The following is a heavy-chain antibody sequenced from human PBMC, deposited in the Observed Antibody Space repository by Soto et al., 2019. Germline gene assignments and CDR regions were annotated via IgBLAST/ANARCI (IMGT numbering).Heavy chain of an antibody. V-gene: IGHV1-69*01. CDR2: IIPKLGSA. D-gene: IGHD5-12*01. J-gene: IGHJ4*02. CDR3: ARGADGYNFGAVY. Sequence: QVQLVQSGAEVKEPGSSVKVSCKASGGGNLRDYRTTWVRRAPGQGLEWMGGIIPKLGSANYAQNFQGRVTITADESTNTVYMELRSLISDDTAVYYCARGADGYNFGAVYWGQGTPVTVSS. CDR1: GGGNLRDYR.